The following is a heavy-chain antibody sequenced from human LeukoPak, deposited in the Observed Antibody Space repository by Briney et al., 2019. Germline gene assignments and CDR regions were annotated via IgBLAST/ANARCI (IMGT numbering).Heavy chain of an antibody. CDR3: ARGFCSGGSCYYGWFDP. Sequence: SETLSLTCAVYGGSFSGYYWSWIGQPPGKGLEWIGEINHSGSTNYNPSLKSRVTISVDTSKNQFSLKLSSVTAADTAVYYCARGFCSGGSCYYGWFDPWGQGTLVTVSS. V-gene: IGHV4-34*01. CDR2: INHSGST. J-gene: IGHJ5*02. D-gene: IGHD2-15*01. CDR1: GGSFSGYY.